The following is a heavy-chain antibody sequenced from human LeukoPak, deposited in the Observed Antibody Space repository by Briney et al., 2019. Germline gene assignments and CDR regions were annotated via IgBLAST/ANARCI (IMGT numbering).Heavy chain of an antibody. CDR1: GFTFSDYY. J-gene: IGHJ3*02. V-gene: IGHV3-11*01. Sequence: GSLRLSCAASGFTFSDYYMSWIRQAPGKGLEWVSYISSSGSTIYYADSVKGRFTISRDNAKNSLYLQMNSLRAEDTAVYYCASVGPSSWAGIYAFDIWGQGTMVTVSS. D-gene: IGHD6-13*01. CDR3: ASVGPSSWAGIYAFDI. CDR2: ISSSGSTI.